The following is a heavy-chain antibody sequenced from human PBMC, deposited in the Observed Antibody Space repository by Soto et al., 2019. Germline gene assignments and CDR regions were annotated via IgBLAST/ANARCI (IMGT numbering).Heavy chain of an antibody. J-gene: IGHJ4*02. V-gene: IGHV1-69*19. CDR3: AREVQVHTPAFVY. CDR2: ISPMFGAA. D-gene: IGHD3-10*01. CDR1: GGTFNTYA. Sequence: QVQLVQSGAEMKKPGSSVKVSCQSSGGTFNTYAMNWVRQAPGQGPEWMGDISPMFGAANYAPKFQGRVTITADESTGTSYMQLSSVTSEDTARYFCAREVQVHTPAFVYWGQGTLVTVSS.